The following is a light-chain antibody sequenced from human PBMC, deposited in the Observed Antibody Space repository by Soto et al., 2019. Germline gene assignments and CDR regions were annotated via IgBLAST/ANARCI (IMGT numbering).Light chain of an antibody. J-gene: IGKJ1*01. CDR3: QQNYSPLWT. V-gene: IGKV1-39*01. CDR1: QSISIY. CDR2: TTS. Sequence: DIQITQSPSSLSASVGDRVTMTCRASQSISIYLNWYQQKPGKAPKLLIFTTSSLQSGVPSRFSGSGSGTDFTLTINSLQPEDFATYYCQQNYSPLWTFGQGTKVDIK.